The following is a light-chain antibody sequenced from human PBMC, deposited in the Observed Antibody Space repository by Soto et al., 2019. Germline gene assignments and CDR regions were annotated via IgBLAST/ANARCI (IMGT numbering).Light chain of an antibody. CDR2: LGS. CDR3: MQALQTPV. J-gene: IGKJ3*01. CDR1: QSLLHSNGYSY. Sequence: DIVMTQSPLSLPVTPGEPASISCRSSQSLLHSNGYSYLDWYLQKPGQSPQLLIYLGSNRASGVPDRFSGSGSGTDFTLKISRVEAEDVGVYYCMQALQTPVFGPGTKVDIK. V-gene: IGKV2-28*01.